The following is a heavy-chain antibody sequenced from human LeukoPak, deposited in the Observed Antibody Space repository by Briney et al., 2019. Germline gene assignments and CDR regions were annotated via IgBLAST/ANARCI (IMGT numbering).Heavy chain of an antibody. V-gene: IGHV1-69*01. Sequence: ASVKVSCKASGGTFSSYAISWVRQAPGQGLEWMGGIIPIFGTANYAQKFQGRVTITADESTSTAYMELSSLRSEDTAVYYCARTRGYSGYDLKAYFDYWGQGTLVTVSS. D-gene: IGHD5-12*01. CDR2: IIPIFGTA. CDR1: GGTFSSYA. CDR3: ARTRGYSGYDLKAYFDY. J-gene: IGHJ4*02.